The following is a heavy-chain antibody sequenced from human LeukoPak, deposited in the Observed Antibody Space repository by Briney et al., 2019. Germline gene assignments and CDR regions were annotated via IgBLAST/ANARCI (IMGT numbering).Heavy chain of an antibody. V-gene: IGHV3-23*01. J-gene: IGHJ6*02. Sequence: GGSLRLSCAASGFTFSSYAMSWVRQAPGKGLEWVSAISGSGGSTYYADSVKGWFTISRDNSKNTLYLQMNSLRAEDTAVYYCAKGAVYYYGSGSYYYYYGMDVGGQGTTVTVSS. CDR1: GFTFSSYA. D-gene: IGHD3-10*01. CDR3: AKGAVYYYGSGSYYYYYGMDV. CDR2: ISGSGGST.